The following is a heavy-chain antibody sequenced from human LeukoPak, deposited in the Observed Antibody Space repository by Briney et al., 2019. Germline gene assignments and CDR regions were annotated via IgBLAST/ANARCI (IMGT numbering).Heavy chain of an antibody. J-gene: IGHJ5*02. D-gene: IGHD3-10*01. CDR3: AGSEGVNWFDP. CDR2: VNSDGSGT. CDR1: GFTFSSYL. Sequence: PGGSLRLSCAASGFTFSSYLMHWVRQAAGKGLVWVSRVNSDGSGTSYADSVKGRFTISRDNAKNTLYLQMNSLRAEDTAVYYCAGSEGVNWFDPWGQGTLVTVSS. V-gene: IGHV3-74*01.